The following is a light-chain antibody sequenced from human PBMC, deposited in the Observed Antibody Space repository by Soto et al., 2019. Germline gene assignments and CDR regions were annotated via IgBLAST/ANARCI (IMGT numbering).Light chain of an antibody. CDR3: QQYDSSPRT. CDR2: GVS. V-gene: IGKV3-20*01. J-gene: IGKJ1*01. CDR1: QSVSGSD. Sequence: EVVLTQSPGTLSLSPGERATLSCRASQSVSGSDLAWYQQKPGQAPRLLISGVSNRATGTPDRFSGSGSGTDFTLTISSLEPEDFAVYFCQQYDSSPRTFGQGTKVEIK.